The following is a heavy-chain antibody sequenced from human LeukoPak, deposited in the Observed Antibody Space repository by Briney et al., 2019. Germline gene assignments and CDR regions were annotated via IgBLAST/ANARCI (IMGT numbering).Heavy chain of an antibody. CDR1: GYTFDRSW. D-gene: IGHD6-19*01. Sequence: GESLKISCQASGYTFDRSWIGWVRQMPGKGFQWLGIVYPRDSDTRYSPSVEGHVTITADTSIDTAYLQWRSLRASDTANYFCVRQIAVAGRTTSEYWYYIDLWGKGTAVTVSS. V-gene: IGHV5-51*01. CDR2: VYPRDSDT. CDR3: VRQIAVAGRTTSEYWYYIDL. J-gene: IGHJ6*03.